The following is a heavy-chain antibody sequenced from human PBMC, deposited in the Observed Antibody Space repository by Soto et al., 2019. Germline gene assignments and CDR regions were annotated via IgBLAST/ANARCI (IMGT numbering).Heavy chain of an antibody. V-gene: IGHV3-33*05. CDR1: GVSFGAYG. D-gene: IGHD6-19*01. CDR2: ISYDGRNK. Sequence: PXGSLRLSCAASGVSFGAYGIHWVRQAPGKGLEWVALISYDGRNKYYADSVKGRFTVSRDNSKNTLYLHVNSLRAEDTAVYYCARDSIEVAGSLDYWGQGSLVTVSS. CDR3: ARDSIEVAGSLDY. J-gene: IGHJ4*02.